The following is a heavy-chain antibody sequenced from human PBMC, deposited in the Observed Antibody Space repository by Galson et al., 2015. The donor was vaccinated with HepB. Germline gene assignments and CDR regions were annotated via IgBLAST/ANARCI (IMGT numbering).Heavy chain of an antibody. CDR1: GFTFRSFG. V-gene: IGHV3-23*01. J-gene: IGHJ4*02. Sequence: SLRLSCAVSGFTFRSFGMYWVRQAPGKGLEFVSGISDSGYNTYYADFVKGRFTISRDNSKNMLYLQMNSLKTEDTAVYYCTRHEGGEIPFDCWGQGTLVTVSS. D-gene: IGHD3-16*01. CDR3: TRHEGGEIPFDC. CDR2: ISDSGYNT.